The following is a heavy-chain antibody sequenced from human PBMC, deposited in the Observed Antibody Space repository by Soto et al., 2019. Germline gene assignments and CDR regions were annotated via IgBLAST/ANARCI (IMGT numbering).Heavy chain of an antibody. CDR3: ARDPSDHRKTFGPGTTYGMDV. CDR2: IIPIFGTA. Sequence: ASVKVSCKASGGTFSSYAISWVRQAPGQGLEWMGGIIPIFGTANYAQKFQGRVTITADESTSTAYMELSSLRSEDTAVYYCARDPSDHRKTFGPGTTYGMDVWGQGTTVTVSS. J-gene: IGHJ6*02. D-gene: IGHD3-16*01. V-gene: IGHV1-69*13. CDR1: GGTFSSYA.